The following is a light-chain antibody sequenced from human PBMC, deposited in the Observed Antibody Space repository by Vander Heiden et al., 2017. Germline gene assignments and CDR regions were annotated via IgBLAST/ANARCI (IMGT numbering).Light chain of an antibody. CDR3: GSWDTSLSGGV. Sequence: QSVLTLPPSVSAAPGQKVTTSCSGSSSNIGNNFVSWYQQLPGTAPKLLIYENYKRPSGIPDRFSGSKSGTSATLGITGLQTGDEADYYCGSWDTSLSGGVFGGGTKLTVL. J-gene: IGLJ3*02. V-gene: IGLV1-51*02. CDR2: ENY. CDR1: SSNIGNNF.